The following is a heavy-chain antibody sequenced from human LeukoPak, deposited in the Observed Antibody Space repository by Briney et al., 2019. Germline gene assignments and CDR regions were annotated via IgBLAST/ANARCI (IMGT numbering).Heavy chain of an antibody. J-gene: IGHJ4*02. Sequence: PGGSLRLSCAASGFTFSSYGMHWVRQAPGKGLEWVAVISYDGSNKYYADSVKGRFTISRDNSKNTLYLQMNSLRAEDTAVYYCAKQMAPYSYGSSTFDYWGQGTLATVSS. CDR1: GFTFSSYG. D-gene: IGHD5-18*01. CDR2: ISYDGSNK. CDR3: AKQMAPYSYGSSTFDY. V-gene: IGHV3-30*18.